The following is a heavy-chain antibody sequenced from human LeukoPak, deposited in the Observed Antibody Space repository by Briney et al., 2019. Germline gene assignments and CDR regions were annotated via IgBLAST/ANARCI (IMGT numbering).Heavy chain of an antibody. CDR1: GFTFASHA. CDR3: AKDLSSSWPNAFHI. D-gene: IGHD6-13*01. CDR2: ISGSSSST. Sequence: GGSLRLSCTASGFTFASHAMSWVRQAPGEGLEWVSFISGSSSSTYYADSVQGRFTTSRDNSKNILYLQMNRPRAEDTAVYYCAKDLSSSWPNAFHIWGQGTMVTVSS. V-gene: IGHV3-23*01. J-gene: IGHJ3*02.